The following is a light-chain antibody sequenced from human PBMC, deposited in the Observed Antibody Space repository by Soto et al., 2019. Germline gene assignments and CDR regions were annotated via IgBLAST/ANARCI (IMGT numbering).Light chain of an antibody. CDR3: LQATHWPPT. CDR2: QVS. Sequence: LMTQSPRSLPVTPGQPASISCRASQGLVYIDGNTYLSWFQQRPGQSPRRLIYQVSKRDSGVPDRFRGSGSGADFTLKISRVEPEDVGIYYCLQATHWPPTFGQGTKVDIK. V-gene: IGKV2-30*01. CDR1: QGLVYIDGNTY. J-gene: IGKJ1*01.